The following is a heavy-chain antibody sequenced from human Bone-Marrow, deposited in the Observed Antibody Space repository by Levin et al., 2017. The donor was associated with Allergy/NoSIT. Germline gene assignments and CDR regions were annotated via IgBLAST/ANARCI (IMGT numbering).Heavy chain of an antibody. CDR1: GGSISSGSYY. J-gene: IGHJ4*02. CDR3: ARDNPYSSSWCDY. CDR2: IYTSGST. Sequence: SQTLSLTCTVSGGSISSGSYYWSWIRQPAGKGLEWIGRIYTSGSTNYNPSLKSRVTISVDTSKNQFSLKLSSVTAADTAVYYCARDNPYSSSWCDYWGQGTLVTVSS. D-gene: IGHD6-13*01. V-gene: IGHV4-61*02.